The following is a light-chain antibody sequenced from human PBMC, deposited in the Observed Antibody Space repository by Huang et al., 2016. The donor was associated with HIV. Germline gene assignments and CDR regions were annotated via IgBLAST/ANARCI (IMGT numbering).Light chain of an antibody. CDR1: KSVNTI. CDR2: GAS. CDR3: QQYNDCPLT. J-gene: IGKJ4*01. V-gene: IGKV3-15*01. Sequence: EIVMTQSPAILSVTPGERATPSCRASKSVNTILAWYQQKPGQAPRLLIYGASTSSTWVPAWFSGGGSVTEFTLTISGLKSEAFAVYYCQQYNDCPLTFGGGTKVDIK.